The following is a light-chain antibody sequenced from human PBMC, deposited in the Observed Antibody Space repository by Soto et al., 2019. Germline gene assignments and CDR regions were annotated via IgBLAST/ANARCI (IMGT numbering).Light chain of an antibody. J-gene: IGKJ2*01. CDR3: QQSYSVPLT. Sequence: DIQMTQSPSSLSASVGDRVTITCRSSQNILTYLNWYQQKAGEVPRFLIYAASTLQDGVPSRFSGREYGTEFTLTISSLQPEDFATYFCQQSYSVPLTFGQGTKLE. CDR2: AAS. V-gene: IGKV1-39*01. CDR1: QNILTY.